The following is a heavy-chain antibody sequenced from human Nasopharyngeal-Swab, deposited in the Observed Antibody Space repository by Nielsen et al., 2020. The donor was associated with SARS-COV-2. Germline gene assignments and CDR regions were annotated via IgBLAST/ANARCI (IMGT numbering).Heavy chain of an antibody. V-gene: IGHV4-61*02. Sequence: SETLSLTCTVSGGSISSGSYYWSWIRQPAGKGLEWIGRIYTSGSTNYNPSLKSRVTISVDTSKNQFSLKLSSVTAADTAVYYCARDQAGGGVLGYWGQGTLVTVSS. D-gene: IGHD2-8*02. CDR1: GGSISSGSYY. CDR2: IYTSGST. CDR3: ARDQAGGGVLGY. J-gene: IGHJ4*02.